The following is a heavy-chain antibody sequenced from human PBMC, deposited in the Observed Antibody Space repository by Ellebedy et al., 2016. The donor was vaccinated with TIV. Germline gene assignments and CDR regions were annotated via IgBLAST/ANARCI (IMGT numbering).Heavy chain of an antibody. V-gene: IGHV1-24*01. J-gene: IGHJ6*02. CDR3: ATDSGDYVWGSYKYYGMDV. Sequence: AASVKVSCKVSGYTLTELSMHWVRQAPGKGLEWMGGFDPEDGETIYAQKFQGRVTMTEDTATDTAYMELSSLRSEDTAVYYCATDSGDYVWGSYKYYGMDVWGQGTTVTVSS. CDR1: GYTLTELS. D-gene: IGHD3-16*01. CDR2: FDPEDGET.